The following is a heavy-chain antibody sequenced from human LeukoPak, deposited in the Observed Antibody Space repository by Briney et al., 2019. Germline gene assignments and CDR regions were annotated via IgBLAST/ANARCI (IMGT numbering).Heavy chain of an antibody. V-gene: IGHV3-7*01. J-gene: IGHJ4*02. CDR3: ARAKIDY. Sequence: GGSLRLSCAASGFTFSSYEMNWVRQAPGKGLEWVANINEEGSAKYYVDSVEGRFTISRDNAKNSLYLQMNSLRGEDTAVYYCARAKIDYWGQGALVTVSS. CDR2: INEEGSAK. CDR1: GFTFSSYE.